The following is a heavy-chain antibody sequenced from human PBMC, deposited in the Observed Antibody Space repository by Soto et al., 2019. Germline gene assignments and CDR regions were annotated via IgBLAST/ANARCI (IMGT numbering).Heavy chain of an antibody. CDR1: GFTFSSYS. CDR2: ISSSSSTI. V-gene: IGHV3-48*02. D-gene: IGHD3-3*01. CDR3: AREGGKYDFWSGLDYYYGMDV. J-gene: IGHJ6*02. Sequence: GGSLRLSCAASGFTFSSYSMNWVRQAPGKGLEWVSYISSSSSTIYYADSVKGRFTISRDNAKNSLYLQMNSLRDEDTAVYYCAREGGKYDFWSGLDYYYGMDVWGQGTTVTVSS.